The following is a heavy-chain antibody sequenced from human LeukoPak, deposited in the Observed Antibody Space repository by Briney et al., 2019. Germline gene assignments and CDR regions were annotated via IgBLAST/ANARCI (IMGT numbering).Heavy chain of an antibody. J-gene: IGHJ4*02. CDR3: ARDRGYSDYDWSGFDY. CDR2: IYHNGST. CDR1: GDSISSGGYY. D-gene: IGHD5-12*01. V-gene: IGHV4-30-2*01. Sequence: PSETLSLTCTVSGDSISSGGYYWSWIRQPPGKGLEWIGYIYHNGSTYYNPSLKSRVTISVDKSKNQFSLRLSSVTAADTAFYYCARDRGYSDYDWSGFDYWGQGALVTVSS.